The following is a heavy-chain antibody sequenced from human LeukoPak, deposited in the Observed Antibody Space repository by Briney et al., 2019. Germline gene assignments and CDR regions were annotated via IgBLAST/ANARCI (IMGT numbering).Heavy chain of an antibody. V-gene: IGHV3-53*01. J-gene: IGHJ3*02. D-gene: IGHD5-24*01. CDR1: GFTVSSNY. Sequence: GGSLRLSCAASGFTVSSNYMSWVRQAPGKGLEGVSVIYSGGSTYYADSVKGRFTISRDNSKNTLYLQMNSLRAEDTAVYYCARGSDGDGYNYDAFDIWGQGTMVTVSS. CDR2: IYSGGST. CDR3: ARGSDGDGYNYDAFDI.